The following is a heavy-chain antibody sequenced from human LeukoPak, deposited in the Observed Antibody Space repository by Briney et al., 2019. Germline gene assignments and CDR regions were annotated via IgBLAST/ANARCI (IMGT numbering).Heavy chain of an antibody. Sequence: ASVKVSCKASGYTFTSYDINWVRQATGQGLEWMGWMYPNSGNTGYAQKFQGRVTMTRSTSISTAYMELSSLRSEDTAVYYCARDPTVTAFDIWGQGTMVTVSS. CDR2: MYPNSGNT. CDR3: ARDPTVTAFDI. CDR1: GYTFTSYD. D-gene: IGHD5-12*01. V-gene: IGHV1-8*01. J-gene: IGHJ3*02.